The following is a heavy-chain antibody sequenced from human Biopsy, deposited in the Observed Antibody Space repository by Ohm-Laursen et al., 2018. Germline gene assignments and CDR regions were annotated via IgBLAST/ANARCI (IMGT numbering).Heavy chain of an antibody. Sequence: GSLRLSCAASGFSFSSYWMAWVRQTPGKGLEWVANINWDSGTVAYVGSVKGRFTISRDNAKNSLYLQMNNLTSEDTALYYCVRSLRNYDFLDSWGQGTLVRVSS. CDR3: VRSLRNYDFLDS. J-gene: IGHJ4*02. D-gene: IGHD3-16*01. CDR1: GFSFSSYW. CDR2: INWDSGTV. V-gene: IGHV3-7*03.